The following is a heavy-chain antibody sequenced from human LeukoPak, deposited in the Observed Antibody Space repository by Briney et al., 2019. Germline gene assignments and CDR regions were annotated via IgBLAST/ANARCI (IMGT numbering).Heavy chain of an antibody. CDR1: GFTFSSYS. Sequence: GGSLRLSCAASGFTFSSYSMNWVRQAPGKGLEWVSSISSSSSYIYYADSVKGRFTISRDNAKNSLYLQMNSLRAEDTAVYYCARDFIAVAGRDYWGQGTLVTVSS. D-gene: IGHD6-19*01. CDR2: ISSSSSYI. CDR3: ARDFIAVAGRDY. V-gene: IGHV3-21*01. J-gene: IGHJ4*02.